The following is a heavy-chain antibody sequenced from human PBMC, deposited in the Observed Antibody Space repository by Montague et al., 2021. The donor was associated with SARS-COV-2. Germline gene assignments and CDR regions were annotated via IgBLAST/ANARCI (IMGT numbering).Heavy chain of an antibody. CDR3: ARLGEGVVPAPILGVGPYYSYFYMDV. J-gene: IGHJ6*03. CDR1: GGSISSSSYY. CDR2: IYYSGST. Sequence: SETLSLTCTVSGGSISSSSYYWGWIRQPPGKGLEWIGSIYYSGSTYYNPSLKRRVTISVDTSKNQFSLKLNSVTAADTAVYYCARLGEGVVPAPILGVGPYYSYFYMDVWGKGATVTVSS. V-gene: IGHV4-39*07. D-gene: IGHD2-2*02.